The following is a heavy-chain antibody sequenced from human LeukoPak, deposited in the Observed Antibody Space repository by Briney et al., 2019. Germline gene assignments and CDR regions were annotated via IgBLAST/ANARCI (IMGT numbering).Heavy chain of an antibody. V-gene: IGHV1-2*02. CDR2: INPNSSCT. Sequence: GASVKVSCKASGYTFTGYYMHWVRQAPGQVLDGMGWINPNSSCTNYAQKFQGRVTTTRDTSISTAYMELSRLRSDDRAVYYCASGYYGSGSLRAFDIWGQGTMVTVSS. CDR1: GYTFTGYY. CDR3: ASGYYGSGSLRAFDI. D-gene: IGHD3-10*01. J-gene: IGHJ3*02.